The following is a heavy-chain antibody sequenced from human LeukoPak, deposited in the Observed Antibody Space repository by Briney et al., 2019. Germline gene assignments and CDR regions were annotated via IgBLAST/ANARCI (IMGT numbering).Heavy chain of an antibody. D-gene: IGHD2/OR15-2a*01. CDR2: IYFTGST. CDR3: ASKTTSRNSFDY. V-gene: IGHV4-59*08. J-gene: IGHJ4*02. CDR1: GGSISSYY. Sequence: SETLSLTCTVSGGSISSYYWSWIRQPPGKGLEWIGYIYFTGSTNYNPSLKSRVTISVDTSKNQFSLKLSSVTAADTAIYFCASKTTSRNSFDYWGQGTLVTVSS.